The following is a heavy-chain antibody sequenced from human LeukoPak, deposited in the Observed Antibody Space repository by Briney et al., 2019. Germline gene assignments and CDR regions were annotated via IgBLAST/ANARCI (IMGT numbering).Heavy chain of an antibody. V-gene: IGHV4-31*03. CDR3: ARGRAVVPAAILQYYFDY. J-gene: IGHJ4*02. D-gene: IGHD2-2*01. Sequence: PSETLSLTCTVSGGSISSGGYYWSSIRQHPGKGLEWIGYIYYSGSTYYNPSLKSRVTISVDTSKNQFSLKLSSVTAADTAVYYCARGRAVVPAAILQYYFDYWGQGTLVTVSS. CDR1: GGSISSGGYY. CDR2: IYYSGST.